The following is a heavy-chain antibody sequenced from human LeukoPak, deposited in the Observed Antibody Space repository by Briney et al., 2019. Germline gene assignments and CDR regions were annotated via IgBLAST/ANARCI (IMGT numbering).Heavy chain of an antibody. V-gene: IGHV4-39*07. CDR3: ARVTHYYGSGSYPY. CDR1: GGSIGSSSYY. J-gene: IGHJ4*02. D-gene: IGHD3-10*01. Sequence: SETLSLTCTVSGGSIGSSSYYWGWIRQPPGKGLEWIGSIYYSGSTYYNPSLKSRVTISVDTSKNQFSLKLSSVTAADTAVYYCARVTHYYGSGSYPYWGQGTLVTVSS. CDR2: IYYSGST.